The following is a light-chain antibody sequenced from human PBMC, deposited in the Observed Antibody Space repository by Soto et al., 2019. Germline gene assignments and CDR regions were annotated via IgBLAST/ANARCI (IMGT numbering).Light chain of an antibody. CDR1: QTISGR. J-gene: IGKJ1*01. CDR2: DAS. V-gene: IGKV1-5*01. CDR3: QQYETYHRT. Sequence: DIQMTQFPSTLSASVGDTVSVTCRASQTISGRLAWYQQQPGKAPHLIIYDASTLESGVSSRFSGSGSGTEFTLTINSLLTHDFATYYCQQYETYHRTFGQGTKVEVK.